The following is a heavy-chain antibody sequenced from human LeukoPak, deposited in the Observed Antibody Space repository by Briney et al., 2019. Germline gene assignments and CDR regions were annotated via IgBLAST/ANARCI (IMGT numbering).Heavy chain of an antibody. J-gene: IGHJ4*02. D-gene: IGHD2-2*01. CDR1: GGSISRGGYY. CDR3: ARDGGYCSSTSCYFDY. CDR2: IYYSGST. V-gene: IGHV4-31*02. Sequence: XTVSGGSISRGGYYWSWIRQHPGKGLEWIXYIYYSGSTYYNPSLKSRFTISVDTSKNQFSLKLSSVTAADTAVYYCARDGGYCSSTSCYFDYWGQGTLVTVSS.